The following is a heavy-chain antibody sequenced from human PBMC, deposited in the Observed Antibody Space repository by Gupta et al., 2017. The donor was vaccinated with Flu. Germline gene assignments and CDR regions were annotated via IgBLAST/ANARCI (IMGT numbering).Heavy chain of an antibody. CDR1: GGSFSGYY. D-gene: IGHD5-18*01. V-gene: IGHV4-34*01. Sequence: QVQLQQWGAGLLKPSETLSLTCAVYGGSFSGYYWSWIRQPPGKGLEWIGEINHSGSTNYNPSLKSRVTISVDTSKNQFALKLSSVTAADTAVYYCARNEVDTAMVRGFDYWGQGTLVTVSS. CDR2: INHSGST. CDR3: ARNEVDTAMVRGFDY. J-gene: IGHJ4*02.